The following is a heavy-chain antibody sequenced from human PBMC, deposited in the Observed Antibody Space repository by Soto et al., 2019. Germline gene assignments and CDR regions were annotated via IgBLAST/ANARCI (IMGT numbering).Heavy chain of an antibody. Sequence: SPSFQGHVTISADKSISTAYLQWSSLKASDTATYYCARIGGEGWFDPWGQGTLVTVSS. CDR3: ARIGGEGWFDP. D-gene: IGHD3-10*01. V-gene: IGHV5-10-1*01. J-gene: IGHJ5*02.